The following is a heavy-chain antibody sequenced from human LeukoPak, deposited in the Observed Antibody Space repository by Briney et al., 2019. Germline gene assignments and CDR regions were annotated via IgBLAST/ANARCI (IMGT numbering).Heavy chain of an antibody. J-gene: IGHJ5*02. V-gene: IGHV3-30-3*01. CDR1: GFTFSSYG. Sequence: GGSLRLSCAASGFTFSSYGMHWVRQAPGKGLEWVTLISYDGSNEYYADSVRGRFTISRDNSKNTLYLQMNSLRVEDTAVYYCAGSSAGSFAWFDPWGQGTQVTVSS. CDR2: ISYDGSNE. D-gene: IGHD6-13*01. CDR3: AGSSAGSFAWFDP.